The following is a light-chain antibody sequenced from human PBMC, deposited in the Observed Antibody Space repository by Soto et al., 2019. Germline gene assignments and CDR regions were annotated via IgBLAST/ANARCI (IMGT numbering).Light chain of an antibody. Sequence: DSQMTQAPSSLAASVGEIVTMTCRASQGISSYLAWYQQKPGKAPKLLIYAASTLQSGVPSRFSGSGSGTDFTLTISSLQPEDFATYYCQQLNSYPLTFGGGTKVDI. V-gene: IGKV1-9*01. J-gene: IGKJ4*01. CDR2: AAS. CDR1: QGISSY. CDR3: QQLNSYPLT.